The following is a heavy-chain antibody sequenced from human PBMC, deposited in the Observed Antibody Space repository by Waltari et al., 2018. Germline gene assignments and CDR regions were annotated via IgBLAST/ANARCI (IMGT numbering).Heavy chain of an antibody. J-gene: IGHJ6*02. CDR1: GFTFSRYW. Sequence: EEQLVESGGGLVQPGESLRLSCAASGFTFSRYWMDWVRQAPGKGLVWGSRMNRDGGSTIYAEAVKGRFTISRDNAKNTLYVQMNRLRAEDTAVYYCARVATKTYSSPVPGRPYYYGMDVWGQGTTVTVSS. CDR2: MNRDGGST. D-gene: IGHD6-13*01. V-gene: IGHV3-74*01. CDR3: ARVATKTYSSPVPGRPYYYGMDV.